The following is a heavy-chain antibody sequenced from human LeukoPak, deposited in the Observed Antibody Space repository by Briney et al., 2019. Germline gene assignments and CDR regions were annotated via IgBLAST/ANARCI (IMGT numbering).Heavy chain of an antibody. Sequence: GASVKVSCKASGYTFTGYYMHWVRQAPGQGLECMGWINPNSGGTNYAQKFQDRVSMTRDTSIRTVYMQLSRLRSDDTAVYFCWRSPHILTGENFDYWGQGTLVTVSS. V-gene: IGHV1-2*02. J-gene: IGHJ4*02. CDR3: WRSPHILTGENFDY. D-gene: IGHD3-9*01. CDR2: INPNSGGT. CDR1: GYTFTGYY.